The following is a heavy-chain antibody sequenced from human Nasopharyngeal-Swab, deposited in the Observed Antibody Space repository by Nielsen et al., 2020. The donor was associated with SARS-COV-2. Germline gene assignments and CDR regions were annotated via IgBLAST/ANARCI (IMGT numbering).Heavy chain of an antibody. J-gene: IGHJ6*03. D-gene: IGHD1-26*01. V-gene: IGHV3-66*01. CDR1: GFTLSSNY. CDR3: ARDSFSLGGGHYYYYMDV. Sequence: GESLKISCAASGFTLSSNYMRWVRQAPGKGLEWVSVIYSGGSTYYADSVKGRFTISRDNSKNTLYLQMNSLRAEDTTVYYCARDSFSLGGGHYYYYMDVWGKGTTVTVSS. CDR2: IYSGGST.